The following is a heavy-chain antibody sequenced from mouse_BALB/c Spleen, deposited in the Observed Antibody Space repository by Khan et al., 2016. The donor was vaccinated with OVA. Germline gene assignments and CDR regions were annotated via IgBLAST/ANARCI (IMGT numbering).Heavy chain of an antibody. J-gene: IGHJ2*01. CDR2: INPSTGYT. CDR3: ERRGLRWDIDY. Sequence: VQLVESGAELAKPGASVKMSCKATGYTFINYWILWVKQRPGQGLEWIGYINPSTGYTDYTQNFTDKATLTADKSSSTAYMQLSSLTSEDSAVYYCERRGLRWDIDYWGQGTTLTVSS. V-gene: IGHV1-7*01. CDR1: GYTFINYW. D-gene: IGHD1-1*01.